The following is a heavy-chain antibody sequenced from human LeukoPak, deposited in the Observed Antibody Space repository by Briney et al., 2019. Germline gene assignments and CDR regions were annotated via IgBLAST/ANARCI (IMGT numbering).Heavy chain of an antibody. D-gene: IGHD3-10*01. V-gene: IGHV4-34*01. CDR3: ARRLTMVRGISRVFDY. CDR1: GGSFSGYY. CDR2: INHSGST. Sequence: SETLSLTCAVYGGSFSGYYWSWIRQPPGKGLEWIGEINHSGSTNYNPSLKSRVTISVDTSKNQFSLKLSSVTAADTAVYYCARRLTMVRGISRVFDYWGQGTLVTVSS. J-gene: IGHJ4*02.